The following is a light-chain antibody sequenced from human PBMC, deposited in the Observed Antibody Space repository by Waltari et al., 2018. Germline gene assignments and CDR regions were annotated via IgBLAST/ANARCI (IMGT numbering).Light chain of an antibody. CDR3: MQGVRPWT. J-gene: IGKJ1*01. CDR2: QVS. Sequence: VLPPSPVPLAVPLGPSASLPCPSRPTLLHQDGNFSGNWFHQRPGQSPRRLIYQVSKRDSGVPDRFRGSGSHTDFTLTITRVEAEDVGVYFCMQGVRPWTFGQGTRVEIK. CDR1: PTLLHQDGNFS. V-gene: IGKV2-30*02.